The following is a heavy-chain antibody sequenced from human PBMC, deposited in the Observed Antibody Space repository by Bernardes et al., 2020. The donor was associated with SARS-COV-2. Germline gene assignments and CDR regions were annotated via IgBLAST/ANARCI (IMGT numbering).Heavy chain of an antibody. CDR3: ARSRTGAVAGTLDN. J-gene: IGHJ4*02. V-gene: IGHV3-23*01. Sequence: GSLRLSCAASGFTFNTYALSWVRQAPGKGLQWVASISAGADIIYYADSVMGRFTISRANSKNTLFLQLSSLRAEDTAFYYCARSRTGAVAGTLDNWGQGTLVTVSS. CDR2: ISAGADII. CDR1: GFTFNTYA. D-gene: IGHD6-19*01.